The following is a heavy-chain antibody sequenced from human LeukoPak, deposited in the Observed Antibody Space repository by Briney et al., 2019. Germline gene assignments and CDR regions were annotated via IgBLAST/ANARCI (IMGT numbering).Heavy chain of an antibody. Sequence: ASVKVSCKASGYTFTDHYIHWVRQAPGQGLEWMGRINPNSGGTKYARKFQGLVTMTRDTSIRTAYMELSRLISDDTAVYYCARVAYCTKGVCVNFDYWGQGTLVTVSS. CDR3: ARVAYCTKGVCVNFDY. CDR1: GYTFTDHY. J-gene: IGHJ4*02. D-gene: IGHD2-8*01. CDR2: INPNSGGT. V-gene: IGHV1-2*04.